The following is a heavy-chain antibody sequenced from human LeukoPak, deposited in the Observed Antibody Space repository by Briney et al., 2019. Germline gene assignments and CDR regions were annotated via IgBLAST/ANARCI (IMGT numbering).Heavy chain of an antibody. D-gene: IGHD6-13*01. CDR2: INHSGST. Sequence: PSETLSLTCAVYGESFSGYFWSWIRQPPGKGLEWIGEINHSGSTNYNPSLKSRVTISVDTSKNQFSLKLSSVTAADTAVYYCARHDPPDQQLVFYYWGQGTLVTVSS. CDR1: GESFSGYF. CDR3: ARHDPPDQQLVFYY. J-gene: IGHJ4*02. V-gene: IGHV4-34*01.